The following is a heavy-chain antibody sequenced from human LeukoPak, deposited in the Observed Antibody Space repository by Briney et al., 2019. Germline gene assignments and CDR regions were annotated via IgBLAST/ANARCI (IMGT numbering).Heavy chain of an antibody. D-gene: IGHD2-2*01. CDR2: INHSGST. J-gene: IGHJ4*02. CDR1: GGSFSSYY. CDR3: ARVVYSNSTSCSKGFDY. V-gene: IGHV4-34*01. Sequence: WETLSLTCAVYGGSFSSYYRSWIRQPPGKGLEWIGEINHSGSTNYNPSLKSRVTISVDMSKNQFSLKLSSGTAADTAVYYCARVVYSNSTSCSKGFDYWGQGTLVTVSS.